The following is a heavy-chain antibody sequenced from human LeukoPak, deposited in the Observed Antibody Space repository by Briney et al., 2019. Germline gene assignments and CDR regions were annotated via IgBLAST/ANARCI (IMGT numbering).Heavy chain of an antibody. CDR2: ISYDGSNK. CDR1: GFTFSSYA. D-gene: IGHD3-10*01. CDR3: AKSSMVRGVINNY. J-gene: IGHJ4*02. Sequence: GGSPRLSCAASGFTFSSYAMHWVRQAPGKGLEWVAVISYDGSNKYYADSVKGRFTISRDNSKNTLYLQMNSLRAEDTAVYYCAKSSMVRGVINNYWGQGTLVTVSS. V-gene: IGHV3-30-3*01.